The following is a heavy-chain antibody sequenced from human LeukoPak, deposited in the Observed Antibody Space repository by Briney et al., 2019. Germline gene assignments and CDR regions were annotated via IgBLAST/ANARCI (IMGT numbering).Heavy chain of an antibody. D-gene: IGHD6-6*01. J-gene: IGHJ6*03. CDR3: ARERAARSSYYYYYYMDV. CDR2: IKQDGSEK. V-gene: IGHV3-7*01. CDR1: GFTFSSYW. Sequence: PGGSLRLSCAASGFTFSSYWMSWVRQAPGKGLEWEANIKQDGSEKYYVDSVKGRFTISRDNAKNSLYLQMNSLRAEDTAVYYCARERAARSSYYYYYYMDVWGKGTTVTVSS.